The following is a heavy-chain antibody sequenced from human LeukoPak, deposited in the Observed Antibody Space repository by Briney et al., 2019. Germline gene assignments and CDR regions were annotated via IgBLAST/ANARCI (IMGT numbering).Heavy chain of an antibody. D-gene: IGHD6-19*01. CDR2: ISGSGGST. CDR3: AKCLYSSGWYYFDY. J-gene: IGHJ4*02. Sequence: GGSLRLSCAASGFTFSSYAMSWVRQAPGKGLEWVSGISGSGGSTYYADSVKGRFTISRDNSKNTQYLQMSSLRDEDTAVYYCAKCLYSSGWYYFDYWGQGTLVTVSS. V-gene: IGHV3-23*01. CDR1: GFTFSSYA.